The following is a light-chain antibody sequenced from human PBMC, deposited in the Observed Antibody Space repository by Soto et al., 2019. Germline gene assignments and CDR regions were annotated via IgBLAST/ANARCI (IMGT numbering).Light chain of an antibody. CDR3: QKRFPGPTELT. J-gene: IGKJ4*01. CDR2: DSS. Sequence: EVVLTQSPATLSLSPGERATLSCSASQSVGGYLTWYQQKPGQAPRLLIYDSSNRATGIPARFSGSGSGTDFTLTISRLELEDVAVYYRQKRFPGPTELTFCGGTHVEIK. CDR1: QSVGGY. V-gene: IGKV3-11*01.